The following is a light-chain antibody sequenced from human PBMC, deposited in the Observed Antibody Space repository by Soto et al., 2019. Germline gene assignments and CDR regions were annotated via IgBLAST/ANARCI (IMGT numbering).Light chain of an antibody. CDR1: SSDVVGYNY. CDR3: SSYTPSNTRQIV. CDR2: DVS. J-gene: IGLJ1*01. V-gene: IGLV2-14*01. Sequence: QSVLTQPASVSGSPGQSITISCTGTSSDVVGYNYVSWYQQHPGKAPKFMIYDVSNRPSGVSNRFSGSKSGNTASLTISGLQAEDEPDYYCSSYTPSNTRQIVFGTGTKVTVL.